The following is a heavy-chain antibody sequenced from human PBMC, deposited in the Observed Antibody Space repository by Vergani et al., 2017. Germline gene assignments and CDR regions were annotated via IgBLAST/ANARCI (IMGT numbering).Heavy chain of an antibody. V-gene: IGHV3-66*01. CDR1: GFSVNRNS. D-gene: IGHD2-15*01. J-gene: IGHJ6*02. Sequence: EVQLAESGGDLVQPGGSLRLSCAASGFSVNRNSVNWVRQAPGKGLEWVAVLNIDSTVLYADSVRGGFPISSVLSKNTLSLQINSLRFEDTALYYCARDRRVPLGGRQSKASYDSGMDVWGQGTTVTVSS. CDR2: LNIDSTV. CDR3: ARDRRVPLGGRQSKASYDSGMDV.